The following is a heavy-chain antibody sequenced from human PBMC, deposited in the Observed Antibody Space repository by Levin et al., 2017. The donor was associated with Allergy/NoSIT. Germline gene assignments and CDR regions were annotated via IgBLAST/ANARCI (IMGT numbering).Heavy chain of an antibody. V-gene: IGHV4-39*07. CDR3: ANTRGSYFNYFDY. J-gene: IGHJ4*02. D-gene: IGHD1-26*01. Sequence: SQTLSLTCTVSGGSISSSSYYWGWIRQPPEKGLEWIGSIYYSGNTYYNPSLKSRVTISADTSKNQFSLKLTSVTAADTAVYYCANTRGSYFNYFDYWGQGTLVTVSS. CDR1: GGSISSSSYY. CDR2: IYYSGNT.